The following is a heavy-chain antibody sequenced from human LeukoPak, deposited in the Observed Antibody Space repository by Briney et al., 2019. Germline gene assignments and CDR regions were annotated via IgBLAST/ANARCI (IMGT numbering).Heavy chain of an antibody. CDR2: IATAGDT. J-gene: IGHJ3*01. CDR3: AREAAHISGLNAFDF. Sequence: PGGSLRLSCAASGFTFSSYDMHWVRQATGKGLEWVSAIATAGDTYYLGSVKGRFTISRENAKNSLYLQMNSLGAGDTAVYYCAREAAHISGLNAFDFRGRGTLVTVSS. V-gene: IGHV3-13*04. D-gene: IGHD2-21*01. CDR1: GFTFSSYD.